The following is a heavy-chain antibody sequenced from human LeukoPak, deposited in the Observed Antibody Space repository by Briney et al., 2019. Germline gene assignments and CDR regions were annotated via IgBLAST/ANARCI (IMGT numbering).Heavy chain of an antibody. CDR3: ARARLDYGDYYYYYGMDV. CDR2: ISSSGSTI. V-gene: IGHV3-48*03. Sequence: GGSLRLSCAASGFTFSSYEMNWVRQAPGKGLEWVSYISSSGSTIYYADSVKGRFTISRDNAKNSLYLQMNSLRAEDTAVYYCARARLDYGDYYYYYGMDVWGQGTTVTVSS. J-gene: IGHJ6*02. CDR1: GFTFSSYE. D-gene: IGHD4-17*01.